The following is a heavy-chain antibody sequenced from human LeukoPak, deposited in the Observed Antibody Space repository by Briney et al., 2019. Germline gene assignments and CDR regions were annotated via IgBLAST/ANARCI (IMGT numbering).Heavy chain of an antibody. CDR3: AKLAKYFYGSETYYFFEY. V-gene: IGHV3-7*01. Sequence: GGSLRLSCAASGFSFTTNWMSWVRQAPGKGLEWVANIKQDGTEKSYVDSVKGRFTISRDNAKNSLYLQMDTLRVEDTAVYYCAKLAKYFYGSETYYFFEYWGQGTPVTASS. D-gene: IGHD3-10*01. CDR1: GFSFTTNW. CDR2: IKQDGTEK. J-gene: IGHJ4*02.